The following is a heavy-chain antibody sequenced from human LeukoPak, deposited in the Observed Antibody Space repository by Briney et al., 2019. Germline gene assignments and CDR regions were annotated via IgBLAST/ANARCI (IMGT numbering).Heavy chain of an antibody. CDR1: GGSISSGSYY. CDR2: IYYSGST. J-gene: IGHJ4*02. V-gene: IGHV4-39*01. Sequence: PSETLSLTCTVSGGSISSGSYYWGWIRQPPGKGLEWIGSIYYSGSTYYNPSLKSRVTISVDTSKNQFTVNLSSVTAADTAVYYCTRRFGSGRDDYWGQGTLVTVSS. D-gene: IGHD3-10*01. CDR3: TRRFGSGRDDY.